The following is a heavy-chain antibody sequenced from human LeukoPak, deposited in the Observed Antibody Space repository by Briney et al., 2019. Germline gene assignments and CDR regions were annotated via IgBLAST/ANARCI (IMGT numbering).Heavy chain of an antibody. V-gene: IGHV3-23*01. CDR1: GFTFNSYV. CDR3: AKYQQASSRRFDY. CDR2: ISGSGGST. J-gene: IGHJ4*02. Sequence: TGGSLRLSCAASGFTFNSYVMTWVRQAPGKGLEWVSGISGSGGSTYYADSVKGRFTISRDNSKNTLYLQMSSLRAEDTAVYYCAKYQQASSRRFDYWGQGTLVTVSS. D-gene: IGHD6-6*01.